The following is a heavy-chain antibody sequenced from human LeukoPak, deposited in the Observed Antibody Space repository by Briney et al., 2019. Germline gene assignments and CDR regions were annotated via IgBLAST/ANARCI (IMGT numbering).Heavy chain of an antibody. Sequence: ASVKVSCKASGYTFTSYYMHWVRPAPGQGLEWVGIINPSGGSTSYAQKFQGRVTMTRDTSTSTVYMELSSLRSEDTAVYYCASSYSSGWYGDLCYWGQGTLVIVSS. CDR1: GYTFTSYY. CDR2: INPSGGST. V-gene: IGHV1-46*01. J-gene: IGHJ4*02. D-gene: IGHD6-19*01. CDR3: ASSYSSGWYGDLCY.